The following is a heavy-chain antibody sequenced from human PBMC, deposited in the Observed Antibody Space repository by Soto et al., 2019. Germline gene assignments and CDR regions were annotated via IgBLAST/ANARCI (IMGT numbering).Heavy chain of an antibody. J-gene: IGHJ4*02. CDR1: GGSISSYY. CDR2: IYYSGST. Sequence: SETLSLTCTVSGGSISSYYWSWIRQPPGKGLEWIGYIYYSGSTNYNPSLKSRVTISVDTSKNQFSPKLSSVTAADTAVYYCARGTYYDFWSGYSPDFDYWGQGTLVTVS. D-gene: IGHD3-3*01. V-gene: IGHV4-59*01. CDR3: ARGTYYDFWSGYSPDFDY.